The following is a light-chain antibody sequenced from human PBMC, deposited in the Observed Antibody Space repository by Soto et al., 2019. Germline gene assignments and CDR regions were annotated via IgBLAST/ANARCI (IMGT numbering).Light chain of an antibody. CDR3: QQSRT. Sequence: VVTQSPATLSVSPGERATLSCRASQNVGGSVAWYQQKPGQAPRLLIYRASTRATGVPARFSGSGSGTEFTLTISSLQSEDFAIYYCQQSRTFAQGTKVDIK. V-gene: IGKV3-15*01. J-gene: IGKJ2*01. CDR1: QNVGGS. CDR2: RAS.